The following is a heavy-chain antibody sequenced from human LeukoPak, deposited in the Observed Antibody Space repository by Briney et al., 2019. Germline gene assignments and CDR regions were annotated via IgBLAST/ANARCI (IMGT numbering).Heavy chain of an antibody. D-gene: IGHD5-18*01. V-gene: IGHV1-24*01. CDR3: ARAPRTGRKGLGYSYGDY. J-gene: IGHJ4*02. CDR2: FDPEDGET. Sequence: ASVKVSCKVSGYTLTELSMHWVRQAPGKGLEWMGGFDPEDGETVYAQKFQGRVTMTEDTSTDTAYMELSSLRSEDTAVYYCARAPRTGRKGLGYSYGDYWGQGTLVTVSS. CDR1: GYTLTELS.